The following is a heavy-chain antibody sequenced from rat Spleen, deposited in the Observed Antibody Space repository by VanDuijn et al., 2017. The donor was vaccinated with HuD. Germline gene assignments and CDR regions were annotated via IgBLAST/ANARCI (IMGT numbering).Heavy chain of an antibody. J-gene: IGHJ4*01. CDR3: ARVGTTVGVMDA. V-gene: IGHV5-22*01. D-gene: IGHD1-1*01. CDR1: GFTFGDYF. Sequence: EVQLVESGGGLVQPGRSMKLSCAASGFTFGDYFMAWVRQAPKKGLEWVASISYEGSSTYYGDSVKGRFTISRDNAKSTLYLQMDSLRSEDTATYYCARVGTTVGVMDAWGQGASVTVSS. CDR2: ISYEGSST.